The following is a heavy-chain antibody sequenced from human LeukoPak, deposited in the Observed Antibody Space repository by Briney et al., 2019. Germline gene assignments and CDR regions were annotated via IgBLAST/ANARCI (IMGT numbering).Heavy chain of an antibody. CDR3: ARDRRDGYNVLDY. V-gene: IGHV3-7*01. J-gene: IGHJ4*02. CDR1: GFSFSTYW. CDR2: MKQDGSEK. D-gene: IGHD5-24*01. Sequence: GGSLRLSCAASGFSFSTYWMTWVRQAPGRGLEWVANMKQDGSEKYYVDSVKGRFTISRDNAKNSLYLEMNSLRAEDTAMYYCARDRRDGYNVLDYWGQGTLVTVSS.